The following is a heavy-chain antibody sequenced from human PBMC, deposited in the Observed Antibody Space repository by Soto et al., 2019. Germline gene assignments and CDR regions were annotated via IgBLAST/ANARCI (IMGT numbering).Heavy chain of an antibody. J-gene: IGHJ5*02. CDR2: INPNSGGT. CDR3: ARGAPTIVLMVYAIPNWFDP. D-gene: IGHD2-8*01. CDR1: GYTFTGYY. Sequence: ASVKVSCKASGYTFTGYYMHWVRQAPGQGLEWMGWINPNSGGTNYAQKFQGWVTMTRDTSISTAYMELSRLRSDDTAVYYCARGAPTIVLMVYAIPNWFDPWGQGTXVTVSS. V-gene: IGHV1-2*04.